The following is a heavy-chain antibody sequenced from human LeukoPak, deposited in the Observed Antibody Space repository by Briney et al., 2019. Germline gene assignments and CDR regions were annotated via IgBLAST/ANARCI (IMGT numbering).Heavy chain of an antibody. D-gene: IGHD1-26*01. J-gene: IGHJ6*02. CDR1: GFTITSYA. CDR3: ARSGIVGATTLHCYYGMDV. Sequence: GRSLRLSCAASGFTITSYAVHWVRQAPGQRLAWMGWINAGNGNTKYSQMFQGRVTITRDTSASTAYMELSSLRSEDTAVYYCARSGIVGATTLHCYYGMDVWGQGTTVTVSS. V-gene: IGHV1-3*01. CDR2: INAGNGNT.